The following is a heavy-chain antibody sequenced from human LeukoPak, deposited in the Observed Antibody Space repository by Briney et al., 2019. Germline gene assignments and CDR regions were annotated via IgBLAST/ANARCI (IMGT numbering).Heavy chain of an antibody. D-gene: IGHD2-21*01. CDR3: AICGGGACHKGYSDH. J-gene: IGHJ4*02. CDR2: ISTGGSYT. CDR1: GFTFSNYN. V-gene: IGHV3-21*01. Sequence: GGSLRLSCAASGFTFSNYNMNWVREAPGQGLEWVSSISTGGSYTHYADSLKGRFTISRDNAKNSLYLQMNSLRAEDTAVYYCAICGGGACHKGYSDHWGQGTLVTVSS.